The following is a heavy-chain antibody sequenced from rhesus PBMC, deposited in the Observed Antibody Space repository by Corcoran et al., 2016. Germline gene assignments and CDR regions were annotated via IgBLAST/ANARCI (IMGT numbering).Heavy chain of an antibody. CDR1: GGSITGIY. J-gene: IGHJ4*01. V-gene: IGHV4-73*01. CDR3: ARGILRSASFDY. Sequence: QVKLQQWGEGLVKPSETLSLTCAVYGGSITGIYRSCIGQPPGKGLEWVGNIDGNSASTNYNPSLKNRVTISKDTSKNQFSLKLSSVTAADTAVYYCARGILRSASFDYWGQGVLVTVSS. D-gene: IGHD4-29*01. CDR2: IDGNSAST.